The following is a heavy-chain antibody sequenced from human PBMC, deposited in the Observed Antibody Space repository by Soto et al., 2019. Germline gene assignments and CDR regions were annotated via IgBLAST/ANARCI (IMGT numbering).Heavy chain of an antibody. Sequence: QVQLVQSGAEVKKPGASVKVSCKASGYTFTGYYMHWVRQAPGQGLEWMGWINPNSGGTNYAQKFQGWVTXIRFTXXSTAYMELSRLRSDDTAVYYCARGIAAAAARGMDVWGQGTTVTVSS. V-gene: IGHV1-2*04. J-gene: IGHJ6*02. CDR2: INPNSGGT. CDR1: GYTFTGYY. D-gene: IGHD6-13*01. CDR3: ARGIAAAAARGMDV.